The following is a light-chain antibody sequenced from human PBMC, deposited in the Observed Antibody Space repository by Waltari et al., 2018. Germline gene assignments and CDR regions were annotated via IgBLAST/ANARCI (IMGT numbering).Light chain of an antibody. J-gene: IGKJ2*01. CDR2: HAS. Sequence: MTQSPDTLSMSAGESVTLSCRASRHIGGSLAWYQQKAGQAPRPLFYHASTRATGVADRFSAAGSGTDFTLTLSSLCSEDSAVYYCQQYNDWPPYTFGQGTKLE. V-gene: IGKV3-15*01. CDR1: RHIGGS. CDR3: QQYNDWPPYT.